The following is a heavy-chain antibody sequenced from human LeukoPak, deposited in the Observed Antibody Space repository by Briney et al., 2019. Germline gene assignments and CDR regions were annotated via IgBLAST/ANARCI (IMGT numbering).Heavy chain of an antibody. CDR3: AREGVYDSWDY. V-gene: IGHV3-48*03. J-gene: IGHJ4*02. CDR2: ISSSGSTI. Sequence: GGSLRLSCAASGFTFSSYEMNWVRQAPGKGLVWVSYISSSGSTIYCADSVKGRFTISRDNAKNSLYLQMNSLRAEDTAVYYCAREGVYDSWDYWGQGTLVTVSS. CDR1: GFTFSSYE. D-gene: IGHD3-3*01.